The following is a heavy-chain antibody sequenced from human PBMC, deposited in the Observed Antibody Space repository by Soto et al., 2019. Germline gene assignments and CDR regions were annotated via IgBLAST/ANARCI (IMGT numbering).Heavy chain of an antibody. J-gene: IGHJ4*02. V-gene: IGHV4-59*01. Sequence: SETLSLTCTVSGGSISSYYWSWIRQPPGKGLEWIGYIYYSGSTNYNPSLKSRVTISVDTSKNQFSLELSSVTAADTAVYYCARDKHIRYFDAYYFDYWGQGTLVTVSS. CDR1: GGSISSYY. CDR3: ARDKHIRYFDAYYFDY. D-gene: IGHD3-9*01. CDR2: IYYSGST.